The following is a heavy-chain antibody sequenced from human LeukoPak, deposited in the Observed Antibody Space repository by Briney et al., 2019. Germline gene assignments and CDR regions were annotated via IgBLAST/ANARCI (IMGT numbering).Heavy chain of an antibody. Sequence: PSETLSLTCTVSGGSISSYYWSWIRQPPGKGLEWIGYIYYSGSTNYNPSLKSRVTISVDTSKNQFSLKLSSVTAADTAVYYCARDLGDGYNFPLGYWGQGTLVTVSS. D-gene: IGHD5-24*01. CDR3: ARDLGDGYNFPLGY. CDR1: GGSISSYY. CDR2: IYYSGST. J-gene: IGHJ4*02. V-gene: IGHV4-59*01.